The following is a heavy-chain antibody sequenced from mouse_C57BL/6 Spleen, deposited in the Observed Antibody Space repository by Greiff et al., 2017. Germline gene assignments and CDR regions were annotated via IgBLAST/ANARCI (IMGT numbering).Heavy chain of an antibody. D-gene: IGHD1-1*01. CDR3: ARHYSSSYGYFDD. CDR1: GYTFTSYW. V-gene: IGHV1-64*01. Sequence: QVQLKQPGAELVKPGASVKLSCKASGYTFTSYWMHWVKQRPGQGLEWIGMIHPYSGSTNYNEKFTSKATLTVDKTSSTAYMQLSSLTSEDSAVYYDARHYSSSYGYFDDWGTGTTVTVSS. CDR2: IHPYSGST. J-gene: IGHJ1*03.